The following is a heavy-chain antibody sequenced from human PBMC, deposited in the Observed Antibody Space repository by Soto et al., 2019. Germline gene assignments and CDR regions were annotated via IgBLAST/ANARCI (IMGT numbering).Heavy chain of an antibody. J-gene: IGHJ6*03. Sequence: GASVKVSCTASGYTFTSYARHWVRQAPGQRLEWMGWINAGNGNTKYSQKFQGRVTITRDTSASTAYMELSSLRSEDTAVYYCARDKTYGSGSYSYYYYMDVWGKGTTVTVSS. D-gene: IGHD3-10*01. CDR3: ARDKTYGSGSYSYYYYMDV. V-gene: IGHV1-3*01. CDR2: INAGNGNT. CDR1: GYTFTSYA.